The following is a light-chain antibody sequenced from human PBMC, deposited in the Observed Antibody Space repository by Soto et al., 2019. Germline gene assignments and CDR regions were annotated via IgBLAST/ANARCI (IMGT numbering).Light chain of an antibody. Sequence: IQMTQSPSSLSASVGDRVTITCRASQSISSWLAWYQQKPGKAPKLLIYDASSLESGIPSRFSGSGSETEFTLTISSLQPDDFATYYCQQYNSYWTFGQGTKVDIK. J-gene: IGKJ1*01. V-gene: IGKV1-5*01. CDR3: QQYNSYWT. CDR2: DAS. CDR1: QSISSW.